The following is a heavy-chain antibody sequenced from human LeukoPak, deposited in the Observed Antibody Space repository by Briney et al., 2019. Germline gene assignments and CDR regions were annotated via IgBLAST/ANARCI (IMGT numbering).Heavy chain of an antibody. D-gene: IGHD2-2*01. CDR3: TRTRGCSSTSCYADY. Sequence: GGSLRLSCEASGFTFSNYAMTWVRQAPGKGLEWVSGISGSGDSTYYADPVKGRFTISRDNSKNTLYLQMNSLRAEDTAVYSCTRTRGCSSTSCYADYWGQGTLVTVSS. CDR1: GFTFSNYA. V-gene: IGHV3-23*01. CDR2: ISGSGDST. J-gene: IGHJ4*02.